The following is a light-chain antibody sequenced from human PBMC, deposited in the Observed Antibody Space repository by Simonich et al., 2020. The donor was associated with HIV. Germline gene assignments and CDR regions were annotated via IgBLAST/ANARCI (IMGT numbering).Light chain of an antibody. CDR1: QSVSSN. CDR3: QQYNNWPPLT. V-gene: IGKV3-15*01. J-gene: IGKJ4*01. CDR2: GAS. Sequence: EIVMTQSPATLSVSPGERATLSCRASQSVSSNLAWYQQKPVQAPRLLIYGASTRATGIPARFSGSGSGKEFTLTISSLQSEDFAVYYCQQYNNWPPLTFGGGTKVEIK.